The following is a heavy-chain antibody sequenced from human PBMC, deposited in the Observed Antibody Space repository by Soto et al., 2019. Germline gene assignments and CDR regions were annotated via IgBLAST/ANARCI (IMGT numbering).Heavy chain of an antibody. Sequence: QVQLQESGPGLVKPSETLSLTCTVSGGSISSYYWSWIRQPPGKGLEWIGYIYYSGSTNYNPSLKSRVTISVDTSKTQFSLKLSSVTAADTAVYYCARHKGYYDSSGYYDYWGQGTLVTVSS. CDR2: IYYSGST. V-gene: IGHV4-59*08. CDR1: GGSISSYY. J-gene: IGHJ4*02. CDR3: ARHKGYYDSSGYYDY. D-gene: IGHD3-22*01.